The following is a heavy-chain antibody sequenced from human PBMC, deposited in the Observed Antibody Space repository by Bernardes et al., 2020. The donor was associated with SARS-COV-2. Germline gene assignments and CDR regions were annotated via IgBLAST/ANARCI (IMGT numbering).Heavy chain of an antibody. CDR2: ITYDGNYT. Sequence: GGSLRLSCAASGFTFSSHAMHWVRQAPGKGLEWVAVITYDGNYTFYGYSVKGRFAISRDNSTNTLYLQMNSLRGEDTAVYYCAKDWLLFGIGAVDYWGLGTLVTVSS. V-gene: IGHV3-30*18. J-gene: IGHJ4*02. CDR1: GFTFSSHA. D-gene: IGHD3-9*01. CDR3: AKDWLLFGIGAVDY.